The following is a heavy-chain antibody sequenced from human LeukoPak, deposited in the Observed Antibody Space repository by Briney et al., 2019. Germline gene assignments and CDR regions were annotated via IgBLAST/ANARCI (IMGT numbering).Heavy chain of an antibody. D-gene: IGHD2-8*01. V-gene: IGHV1-2*02. CDR2: INPNSGGT. CDR1: GYTFTAYF. Sequence: GASVKVSCKASGYTFTAYFIHWVRQAPGQGLEWMGWINPNSGGTKYAQNFQGRVTMTRDTSISTAYLDLGRLTSDDTAVYYCALPPGIVPTDFALDAWGQGTMVTVSS. J-gene: IGHJ3*01. CDR3: ALPPGIVPTDFALDA.